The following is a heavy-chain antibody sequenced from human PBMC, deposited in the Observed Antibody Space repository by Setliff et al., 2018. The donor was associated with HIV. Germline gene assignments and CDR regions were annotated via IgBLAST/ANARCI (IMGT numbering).Heavy chain of an antibody. Sequence: SETLSLTCAVYGGSFSGYWWSWIRHLPGKGLEWIAEIDQGGSANHNPSLKSRVSTSMDTSRNQFSLRLSSLTVADTAVYYCARLPTDDFWGRQSERSYFDPWGQGTLVTVSS. CDR3: ARLPTDDFWGRQSERSYFDP. CDR1: GGSFSGYW. CDR2: IDQGGSA. J-gene: IGHJ5*02. V-gene: IGHV4-34*09. D-gene: IGHD3-3*01.